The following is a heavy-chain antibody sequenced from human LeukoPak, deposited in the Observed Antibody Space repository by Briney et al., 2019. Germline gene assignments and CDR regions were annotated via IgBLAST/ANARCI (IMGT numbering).Heavy chain of an antibody. D-gene: IGHD1-14*01. CDR1: GGSFSGYY. Sequence: SETLSLTCAVYGGSFSGYYWSWIRQPPGKGLEWIGEINHSGSTNYNPSLKSRVTISVDTSKNQFSLKLSSVTTADTAVYYCARVNLMLDYWGQGTLVTVSS. V-gene: IGHV4-34*01. CDR2: INHSGST. J-gene: IGHJ4*02. CDR3: ARVNLMLDY.